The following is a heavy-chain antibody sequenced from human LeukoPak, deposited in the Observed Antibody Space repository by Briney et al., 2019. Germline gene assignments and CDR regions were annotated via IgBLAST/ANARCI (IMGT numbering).Heavy chain of an antibody. D-gene: IGHD1-7*01. CDR3: ARGLELRGN. CDR2: INTNTGNP. Sequence: ASVKVSCKASGYIFTSYGISWVRQAPGQGLEWMGWINTNTGNPTYGQGFTGRFVFSLDTSVSTAYLQISSLKAEDTAVYYCARGLELRGNWGQGTLVTVSS. CDR1: GYIFTSYG. V-gene: IGHV7-4-1*02. J-gene: IGHJ4*02.